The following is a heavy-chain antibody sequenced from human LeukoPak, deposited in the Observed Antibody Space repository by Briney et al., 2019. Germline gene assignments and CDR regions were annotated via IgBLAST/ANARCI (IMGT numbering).Heavy chain of an antibody. CDR2: TSGGGDHT. J-gene: IGHJ4*02. D-gene: IGHD2/OR15-2a*01. CDR3: AKLFYDITGYSPYFDY. CDR1: GFTFTNYA. Sequence: GGSLRLSCAGSGFTFTNYAMTWVRQAPGKGLKWVSATSGGGDHTYYADSVKGRFTISRDNSRDTLYLQMNSLRAEDTAVYYCAKLFYDITGYSPYFDYWGPGTLVAVSS. V-gene: IGHV3-23*01.